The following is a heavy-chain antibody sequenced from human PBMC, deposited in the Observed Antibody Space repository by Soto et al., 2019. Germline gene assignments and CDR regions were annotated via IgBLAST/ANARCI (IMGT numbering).Heavy chain of an antibody. CDR2: IYYSGST. Sequence: SETLSLTCTVSGGSISSSSYYWGWIRQPPGKGLEWIGSIYYSGSTYYNPSLKSRVTISVDTSKNQFSLKLSSVTAADTAVYYCGGGQLGLQTWSAPGGQGTLVPVPS. V-gene: IGHV4-39*01. D-gene: IGHD1-1*01. CDR3: GGGQLGLQTWSAP. J-gene: IGHJ5*02. CDR1: GGSISSSSYY.